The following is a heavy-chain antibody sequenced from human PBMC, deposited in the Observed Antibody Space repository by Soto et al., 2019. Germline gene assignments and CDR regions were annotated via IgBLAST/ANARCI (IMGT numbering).Heavy chain of an antibody. V-gene: IGHV3-23*01. Sequence: GGSLRLSCAASGFTFSSYAMSWVRQAPGKGLEWVSAISGSGGSTYYADSVKGRFTISRDNSKNTLYLQMNSLRAEDTAVYYCARSSSSWGYYYYYGMDVWGQGTTVTVSS. CDR2: ISGSGGST. D-gene: IGHD6-13*01. CDR3: ARSSSSWGYYYYYGMDV. CDR1: GFTFSSYA. J-gene: IGHJ6*02.